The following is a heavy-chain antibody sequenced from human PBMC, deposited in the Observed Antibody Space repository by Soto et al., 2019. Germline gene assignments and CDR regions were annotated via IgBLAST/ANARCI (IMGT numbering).Heavy chain of an antibody. Sequence: GGSLRLSCAASGFSFSNSVIHWVRQAPGRGLEWVAVISTDESNEDHADSVKGRFTISRDNSKSTLYLQMNSLRAEDTAVYYCARGLIKLEGGAFDIWGQGTMVTVSS. D-gene: IGHD3-16*01. CDR2: ISTDESNE. CDR3: ARGLIKLEGGAFDI. V-gene: IGHV3-33*01. CDR1: GFSFSNSV. J-gene: IGHJ3*02.